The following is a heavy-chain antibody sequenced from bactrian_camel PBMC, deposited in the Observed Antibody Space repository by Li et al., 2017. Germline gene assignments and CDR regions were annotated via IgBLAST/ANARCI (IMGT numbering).Heavy chain of an antibody. CDR2: IDSDGRT. D-gene: IGHD2*01. CDR1: GVAFDDSP. V-gene: IGHV3S55*01. J-gene: IGHJ4*01. CDR3: AKGRGYSYVNEDDTTT. Sequence: HVQLVESGGGLVQPGGSLRLSCSASGVAFDDSPLVWYRQAAGSGCEMVAFIDSDGRTGYGDSVKGRFTISRDNAKNTLYLQLNSLKTEDTAVYYCAKGRGYSYVNEDDTTTRGQGTQVTVS.